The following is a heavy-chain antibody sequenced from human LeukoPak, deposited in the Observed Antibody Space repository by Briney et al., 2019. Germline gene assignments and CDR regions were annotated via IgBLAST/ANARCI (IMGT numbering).Heavy chain of an antibody. Sequence: ASVKVSCKASGYTFTSYDINWVRQATGQGLEWMGIINPSGGSTSYAQKFQGRVTMTRDTSTSTVYMELSSLRSEDTAVYYCAREKMGGPFDPWGQGTLVTVSS. CDR1: GYTFTSYD. J-gene: IGHJ5*02. CDR2: INPSGGST. CDR3: AREKMGGPFDP. V-gene: IGHV1-46*01. D-gene: IGHD3-16*01.